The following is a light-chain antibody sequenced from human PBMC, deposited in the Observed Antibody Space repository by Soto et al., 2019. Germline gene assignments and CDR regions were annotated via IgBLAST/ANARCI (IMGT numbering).Light chain of an antibody. CDR3: QQYNSYPYT. V-gene: IGKV1-5*03. Sequence: DIQMTQSPSTLSASVGDRVTITCRASQSISSWLAWYQQKPGKAPKLLIYKSSSLESGVPTRFSGSGSGTEFTLTISSLQPDDFATYYCQQYNSYPYTFGQGTKLEIK. CDR2: KSS. J-gene: IGKJ2*01. CDR1: QSISSW.